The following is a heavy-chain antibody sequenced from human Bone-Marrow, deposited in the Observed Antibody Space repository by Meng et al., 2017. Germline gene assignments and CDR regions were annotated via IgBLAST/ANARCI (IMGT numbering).Heavy chain of an antibody. CDR1: GYTFTGYY. CDR3: ARDGEMATYSGY. J-gene: IGHJ4*02. V-gene: IGHV1-2*06. CDR2: INPNSGGT. D-gene: IGHD5-24*01. Sequence: ASVKVSCKASGYTFTGYYMHWVRQALGQGLEWMGRINPNSGGTNYAQKFQGRVTMTRDTSISTAYMELSRLRSDDTAVYYCARDGEMATYSGYWGQGTLVTVSS.